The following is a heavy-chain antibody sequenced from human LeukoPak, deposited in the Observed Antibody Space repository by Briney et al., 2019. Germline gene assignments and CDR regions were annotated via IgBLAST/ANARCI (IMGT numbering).Heavy chain of an antibody. CDR3: ARLSGSYFDY. V-gene: IGHV3-30-3*01. CDR1: GFTFSSYA. CDR2: ISYDGSNK. D-gene: IGHD1-26*01. J-gene: IGHJ4*02. Sequence: PGGSLRLSCAASGFTFSSYAMHWVRQAPGKGLEWVAVISYDGSNKYYADSVKGRFTISRDNSKNTLYLQMNSLRAEDTAVYYCARLSGSYFDYWGQGTLVTVSS.